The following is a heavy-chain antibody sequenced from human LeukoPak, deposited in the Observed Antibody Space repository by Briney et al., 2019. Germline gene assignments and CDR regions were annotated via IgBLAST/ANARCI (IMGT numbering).Heavy chain of an antibody. V-gene: IGHV4-38-2*02. CDR2: IYHSGST. CDR3: ARVAGYSYGSFDY. J-gene: IGHJ4*02. Sequence: PSETLSLTCTVSGYSISSGYYWGWIRQPPGKGLEWIGSIYHSGSTYYNPSLKSRVTISVDTSKNQFSLKLSSVTAADTAVYYCARVAGYSYGSFDYWGQGTLVTVSS. CDR1: GYSISSGYY. D-gene: IGHD5-18*01.